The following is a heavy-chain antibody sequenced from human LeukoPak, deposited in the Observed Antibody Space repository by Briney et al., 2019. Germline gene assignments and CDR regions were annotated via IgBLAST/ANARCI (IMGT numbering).Heavy chain of an antibody. CDR2: ISYDGSNK. CDR1: GFTFSMHW. CDR3: ARDIVVVPAAVPHFDH. V-gene: IGHV3-30-3*01. J-gene: IGHJ4*02. Sequence: GGSLRLSCAASGFTFSMHWMTWVRQAPGKGLEWVAVISYDGSNKYYADSVKGRFTISKDNSKNTLYLQMNSLRAEDTAVYYCARDIVVVPAAVPHFDHWGQGTLVTVSS. D-gene: IGHD2-2*01.